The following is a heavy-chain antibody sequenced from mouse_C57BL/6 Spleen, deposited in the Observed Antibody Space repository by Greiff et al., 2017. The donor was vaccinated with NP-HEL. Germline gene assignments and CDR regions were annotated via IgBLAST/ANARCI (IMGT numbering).Heavy chain of an antibody. CDR2: RLPGSGST. V-gene: IGHV1-9*01. D-gene: IGHD2-1*01. Sequence: QVQLQQSGAELMKPGASGKLAGKERGEKGKGEGREGGKQRPGDGLEWSGERLPGSGSTNYNEKFKGKATFTADTSSNTAYMQLSSLTTEDSAIYYCAIWDGNLFAYSG. J-gene: IGHJ3*01. CDR1: GEKGKGEG. CDR3: AIWDGNLFAY.